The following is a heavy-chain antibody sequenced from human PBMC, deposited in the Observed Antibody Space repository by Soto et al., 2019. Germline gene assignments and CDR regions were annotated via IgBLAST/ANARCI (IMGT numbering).Heavy chain of an antibody. CDR2: IIPIFGTA. V-gene: IGHV1-69*13. Sequence: GASVKVSCKASGGTFSSYAISWVRQAPGQGLEWMGGIIPIFGTANYAQKFQGRVTITADESTSTAYMELSSLRSEDTAVYYCARDPEYYGSAPAAGMDVWGQGTKVTVSS. D-gene: IGHD3-10*01. CDR3: ARDPEYYGSAPAAGMDV. J-gene: IGHJ6*02. CDR1: GGTFSSYA.